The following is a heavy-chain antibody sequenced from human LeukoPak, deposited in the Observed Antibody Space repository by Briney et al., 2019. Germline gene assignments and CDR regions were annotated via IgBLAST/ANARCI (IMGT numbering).Heavy chain of an antibody. V-gene: IGHV4-39*07. Sequence: SETLSLTCTVSGGSISSSSYYWGWIRQPPGTGLEWIGSIYYSGSTYYNPSLKSRVTISVDTSKNQFSLKLSSVTAADTAVYYCARDLMITFGGVIVSYACDIWGQGTMVTVSS. CDR2: IYYSGST. CDR3: ARDLMITFGGVIVSYACDI. D-gene: IGHD3-16*02. J-gene: IGHJ3*02. CDR1: GGSISSSSYY.